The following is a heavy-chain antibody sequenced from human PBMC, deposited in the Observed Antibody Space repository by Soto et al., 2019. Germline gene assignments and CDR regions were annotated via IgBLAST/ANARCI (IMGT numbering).Heavy chain of an antibody. Sequence: GGSLRLSCAASGFTFSSYGMHWVRQAPGKGLEWVAVISYDGSNKYYADSVKGRFTISRDNSKNTLYLQMNSLRAEDTAVYYCAKMELGSYYRAHYYYYYGMDVWGQGTTVTVSS. J-gene: IGHJ6*02. CDR3: AKMELGSYYRAHYYYYYGMDV. CDR2: ISYDGSNK. CDR1: GFTFSSYG. V-gene: IGHV3-30*18. D-gene: IGHD1-26*01.